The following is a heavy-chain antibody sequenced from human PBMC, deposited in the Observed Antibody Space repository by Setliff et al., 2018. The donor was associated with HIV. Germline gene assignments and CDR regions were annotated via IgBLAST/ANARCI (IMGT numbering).Heavy chain of an antibody. CDR1: GGSINSDNYF. J-gene: IGHJ4*02. Sequence: SETLSLTCSVSGGSINSDNYFWGWIRQAPGKGLEWIGSIYYSGSTYYNPSLKSRVTISVDTSKNQFSLKLSSVTAADTAVYYCARSLLPSITVAGTIGYWGQGSLVTVSS. D-gene: IGHD6-19*01. CDR2: IYYSGST. CDR3: ARSLLPSITVAGTIGY. V-gene: IGHV4-31*03.